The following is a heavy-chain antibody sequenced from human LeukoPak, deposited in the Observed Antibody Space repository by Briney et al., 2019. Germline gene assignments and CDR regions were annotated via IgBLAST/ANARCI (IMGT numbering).Heavy chain of an antibody. J-gene: IGHJ3*02. D-gene: IGHD4-11*01. CDR1: GYTFTGYN. CDR2: INPNSGGT. CDR3: ARVAYYSKYEGDNDAFDI. Sequence: ASLKVSCKASGYTFTGYNMHWVRQAPGQGLEWMGRINPNSGGTNYAQTFRGRVTMTRDTSISTAYMELSRLRYDDTVVYYGARVAYYSKYEGDNDAFDIWGQGTMVTVSS. V-gene: IGHV1-2*05.